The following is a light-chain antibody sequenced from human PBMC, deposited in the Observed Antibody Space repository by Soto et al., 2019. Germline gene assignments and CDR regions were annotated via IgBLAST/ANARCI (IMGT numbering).Light chain of an antibody. V-gene: IGLV1-51*01. J-gene: IGLJ2*01. CDR1: SSDIGAGY. CDR3: GTWDTTMSGLL. CDR2: DNN. Sequence: QSVLTQPPSVSGAPGERVTISCTGSSSDIGAGYRVRWYQQVPGTAPKLLIYDNNKRPSGIPDRFSGSRSGTSATLAITGLQTGDEADYICGTWDTTMSGLLFGGGTKLTVL.